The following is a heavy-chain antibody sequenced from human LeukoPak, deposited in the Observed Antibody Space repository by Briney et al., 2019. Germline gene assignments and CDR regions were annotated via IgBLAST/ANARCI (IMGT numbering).Heavy chain of an antibody. D-gene: IGHD6-19*01. Sequence: SETLSLTCTVSGGSISSGGYYWSWIRQHPGKGLEWIGYIYYSGSTYYNPSLKSRVTISVDTSKNQFSLKLSSVTAADTAVYYCARVAGYSSGCSNWFDPWGQGTLVTVSS. CDR2: IYYSGST. CDR1: GGSISSGGYY. CDR3: ARVAGYSSGCSNWFDP. J-gene: IGHJ5*02. V-gene: IGHV4-31*03.